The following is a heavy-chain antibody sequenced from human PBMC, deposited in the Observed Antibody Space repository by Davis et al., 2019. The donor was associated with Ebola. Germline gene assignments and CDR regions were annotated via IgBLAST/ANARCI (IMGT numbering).Heavy chain of an antibody. V-gene: IGHV5-51*01. CDR2: IYPGDSDT. J-gene: IGHJ4*02. CDR3: ARRHVVNGYSGYEVDY. D-gene: IGHD5-12*01. CDR1: GYSFTSYW. Sequence: GESLKISCKGSGYSFTSYWIGWVRQMPGKGLEWMGIIYPGDSDTRYSPSFQGQVTISADKSISTAYLQWSSLKASDTAMYYCARRHVVNGYSGYEVDYWGQGTLVTVSS.